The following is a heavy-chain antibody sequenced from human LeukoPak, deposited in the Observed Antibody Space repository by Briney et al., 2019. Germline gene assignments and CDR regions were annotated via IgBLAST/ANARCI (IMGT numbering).Heavy chain of an antibody. CDR2: IYTSGGT. D-gene: IGHD6-13*01. CDR1: CVSISSCY. V-gene: IGHV4-4*07. CDR3: ATEPTQPSRWFDP. J-gene: IGHJ5*02. Sequence: ASETLSLTCTVSCVSISSCYWSWLRQPAGKGLEWVGRIYTSGGTNYNPSLKSRVTMSIDKSKNQFSLIQQCRAPSDAIVYYCATEPTQPSRWFDPWGQGTLVTVSS.